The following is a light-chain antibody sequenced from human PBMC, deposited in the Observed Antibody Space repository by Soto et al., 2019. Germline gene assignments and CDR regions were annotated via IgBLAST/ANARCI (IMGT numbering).Light chain of an antibody. V-gene: IGKV3-20*01. CDR2: DAA. CDR1: QSVSSD. CDR3: QQYGSSPRT. Sequence: PGERATLSCRASQSVSSDLAWYHQKPGQAPRLLIYDAASRATGIPDRFSGSGSGTDFALTISRLEPEELAVYDCQQYGSSPRTVGQGTKVEIK. J-gene: IGKJ1*01.